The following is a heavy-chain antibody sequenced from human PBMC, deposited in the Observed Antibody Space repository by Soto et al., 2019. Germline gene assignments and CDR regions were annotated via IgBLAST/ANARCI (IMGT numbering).Heavy chain of an antibody. CDR2: ISGSGGST. V-gene: IGHV3-23*01. CDR3: AKEVGATRE. D-gene: IGHD1-26*01. CDR1: GFTFSSYA. Sequence: EVQLLESGGGLVQPGGSLRLSCAASGFTFSSYAMSWVRQAPGKGLEWVYAISGSGGSTYYADTGKGRFTISRDNSTNTLYLQMNSLRAQDTGVYYCAKEVGATREWGQGTLVTVSS. J-gene: IGHJ4*02.